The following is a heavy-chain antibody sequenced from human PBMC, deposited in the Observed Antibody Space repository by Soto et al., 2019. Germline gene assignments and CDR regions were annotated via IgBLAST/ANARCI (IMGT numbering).Heavy chain of an antibody. V-gene: IGHV4-30-2*01. Sequence: SETLSLTCAVSGGSISSGGYSWSWIRQPPGKGLEWIGYIYHSGSTYYNPSLKSRVTISVDTSKNQFSLKLSSVTAADTAVYYCARHVGAAAGPYNWFDPWGQGTLVTVSS. CDR3: ARHVGAAAGPYNWFDP. CDR1: GGSISSGGYS. CDR2: IYHSGST. J-gene: IGHJ5*02. D-gene: IGHD6-13*01.